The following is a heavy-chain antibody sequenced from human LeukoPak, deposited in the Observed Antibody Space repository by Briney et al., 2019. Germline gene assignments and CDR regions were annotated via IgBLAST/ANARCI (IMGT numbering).Heavy chain of an antibody. Sequence: GGSLRLSCAASGFNFRDYYMIWIRQAPGKGLEWVSYSSSSGSTIYYADSVKGRFTISRDNAKNSLSLQMNSLRAEDTAVYFCARYYYDGSDYYYFDQWGQGTLVTVSS. CDR2: SSSSGSTI. D-gene: IGHD3-22*01. CDR1: GFNFRDYY. CDR3: ARYYYDGSDYYYFDQ. V-gene: IGHV3-11*01. J-gene: IGHJ4*02.